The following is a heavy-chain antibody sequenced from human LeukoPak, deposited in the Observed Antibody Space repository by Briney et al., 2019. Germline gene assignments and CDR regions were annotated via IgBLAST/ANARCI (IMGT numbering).Heavy chain of an antibody. J-gene: IGHJ4*02. V-gene: IGHV3-48*01. D-gene: IGHD6-13*01. Sequence: QTGGSLRLSCAASGFTFSSFSMIWVRQAPGKGLEWLSYISSGSGSIYYADSVKGRFTISRDNAKNSLYLQMNSLRAEDTAVYYCARKRESSSSWYGGLAYWGQGTLVTVSS. CDR3: ARKRESSSSWYGGLAY. CDR1: GFTFSSFS. CDR2: ISSGSGSI.